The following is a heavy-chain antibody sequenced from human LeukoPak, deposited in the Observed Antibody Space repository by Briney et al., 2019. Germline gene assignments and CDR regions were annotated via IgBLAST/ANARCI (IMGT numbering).Heavy chain of an antibody. Sequence: ASVKVSCKASGYTFTDYYIHWVRQAPGQGLEWMGWINPNSGDTNYAQEFQGRVTMTRDTSISTAYMELSRLRSDDTAVYYCARETVPAIAAPRGLNYWGQGTLVTVSS. CDR1: GYTFTDYY. CDR3: ARETVPAIAAPRGLNY. V-gene: IGHV1-2*02. J-gene: IGHJ4*02. CDR2: INPNSGDT. D-gene: IGHD6-13*01.